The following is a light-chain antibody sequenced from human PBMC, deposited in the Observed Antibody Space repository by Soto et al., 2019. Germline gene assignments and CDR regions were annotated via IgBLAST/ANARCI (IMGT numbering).Light chain of an antibody. CDR2: DDN. Sequence: QPVLTQPPSVSAAPGEKVTISCSGSSSNIGSHYVSWYQQFPRTAPKLLIYDDNKRPSGIPDRFSGSKSGTSATLGITGLQTGDEADYYCGAWDSSLSVVLFGGGTKVTVL. V-gene: IGLV1-51*01. J-gene: IGLJ2*01. CDR1: SSNIGSHY. CDR3: GAWDSSLSVVL.